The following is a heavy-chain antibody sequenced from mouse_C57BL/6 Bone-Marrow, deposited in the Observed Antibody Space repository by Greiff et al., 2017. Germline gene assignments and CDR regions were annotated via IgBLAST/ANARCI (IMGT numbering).Heavy chain of an antibody. CDR1: GYSITSGYY. J-gene: IGHJ2*01. CDR2: ISYDGSN. D-gene: IGHD1-1*01. CDR3: AREVYGSFFDY. V-gene: IGHV3-6*01. Sequence: EVQLQQSGPGLVKPSQSLSLTCSVTGYSITSGYYWNWIRQFPGNKLEWMGYISYDGSNNYNPSLKNRISITRDTSKNQFFLKLNSVTTEDTATYYCAREVYGSFFDYWGQGTTLTVSS.